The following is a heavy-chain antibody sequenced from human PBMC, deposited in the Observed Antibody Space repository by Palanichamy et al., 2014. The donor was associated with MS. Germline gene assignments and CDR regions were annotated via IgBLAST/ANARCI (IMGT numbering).Heavy chain of an antibody. D-gene: IGHD1-1*01. J-gene: IGHJ3*02. CDR1: EFTFSSYW. CDR2: INQDGTAK. CDR3: TRDMATSATTERFDI. Sequence: EVQLVESGGGLVQPGGSLRLSCAATEFTFSSYWMTWVRQAPGKGLEWVANINQDGTAKKYLDSVKGRITVSRDNAKSSLYLQINSLRAEDTAVYYCTRDMATSATTERFDIWGQGTMVTVSS. V-gene: IGHV3-7*04.